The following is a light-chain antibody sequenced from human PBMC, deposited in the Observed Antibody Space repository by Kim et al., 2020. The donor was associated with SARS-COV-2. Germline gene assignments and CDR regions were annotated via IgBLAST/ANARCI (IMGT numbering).Light chain of an antibody. Sequence: QSVLTQPPSVSEAPRQRVTISCSGSSSNIGNSAVNWYQQLPGKAPKLLIYYDDLLSSGVSDRFSGPKSGTSASLAISGLQSEDEADYYCAAWDDRLNGPVFGGGTQLTVL. CDR3: AAWDDRLNGPV. J-gene: IGLJ3*02. CDR2: YDD. V-gene: IGLV1-36*01. CDR1: SSNIGNSA.